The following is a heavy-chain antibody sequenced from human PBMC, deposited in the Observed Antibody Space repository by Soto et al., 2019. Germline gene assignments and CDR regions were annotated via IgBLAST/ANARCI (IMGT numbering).Heavy chain of an antibody. D-gene: IGHD2-15*01. V-gene: IGHV3-15*07. CDR3: TTDRRWHVVVVAATGFDY. CDR2: IKSKTDGGTT. J-gene: IGHJ4*02. CDR1: GFTFSNAW. Sequence: GGSLRLSCAASGFTFSNAWMNWVRQAPGKGLEWVGRIKSKTDGGTTDYAAPVKGRFTISRDDSKNTLYLQMNSLKTEDTAVYYCTTDRRWHVVVVAATGFDYWGQGTLVTVSS.